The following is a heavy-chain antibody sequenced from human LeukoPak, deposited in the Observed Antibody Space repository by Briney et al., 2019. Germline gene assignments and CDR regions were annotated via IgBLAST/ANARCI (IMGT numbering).Heavy chain of an antibody. CDR3: AKGAGGSKGYSSGYPILEATYYFDY. CDR1: GFTFSSYE. V-gene: IGHV3-48*03. D-gene: IGHD3-22*01. Sequence: GGSLRLSCAASGFTFSSYEMNWVRQAPGKGLEWVSYISSSGSTIYYADSVKGRFTISRDNAKNSLYLQMNSLRAEDMALYYCAKGAGGSKGYSSGYPILEATYYFDYWGQGTLVTVSS. J-gene: IGHJ4*02. CDR2: ISSSGSTI.